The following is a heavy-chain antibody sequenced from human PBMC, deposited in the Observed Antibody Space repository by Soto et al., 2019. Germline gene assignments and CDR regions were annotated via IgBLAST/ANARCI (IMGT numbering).Heavy chain of an antibody. J-gene: IGHJ5*02. CDR3: ARDFGGP. CDR1: RLTFSSYW. CDR2: IKEDGSGK. V-gene: IGHV3-7*05. Sequence: EVQLVESGGGLVHPGGSRRLSCTASRLTFSSYWMNWVRQAPGKGLEWVGNIKEDGSGKFYVGSVKVRLTMSRDNAKNSLYLDMNSLRYEDTAIYFCARDFGGPWGQGTVVNVSS. D-gene: IGHD1-26*01.